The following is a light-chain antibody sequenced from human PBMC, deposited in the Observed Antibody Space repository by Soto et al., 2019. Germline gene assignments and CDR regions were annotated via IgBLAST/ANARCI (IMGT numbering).Light chain of an antibody. J-gene: IGKJ5*01. Sequence: QLTQSPSTLSASVGDRVTITCRASQTISRWLAWYQQKPGKAPKLLIYKASSLQSGVPSRFSGSGSGTEFSLVISSLQPDDSATYYCQEFSSYTFGQGTRLEIK. V-gene: IGKV1-5*03. CDR2: KAS. CDR3: QEFSSYT. CDR1: QTISRW.